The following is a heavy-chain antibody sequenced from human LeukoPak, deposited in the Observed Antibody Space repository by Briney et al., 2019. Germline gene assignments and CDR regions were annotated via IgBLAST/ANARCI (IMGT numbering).Heavy chain of an antibody. CDR2: IYYSGST. J-gene: IGHJ4*02. CDR1: GGSISSSSYY. V-gene: IGHV4-39*01. D-gene: IGHD2-15*01. CDR3: ARHGSYKVDY. Sequence: PSETLSLTCTVSGGSISSSSYYWGWIRQPPGKGLEWIGSIYYSGSTYYNPSLKSRVTISVDTSKNQFSLKLSSVTAADTAVYYCARHGSYKVDYWGQGTLVTVSS.